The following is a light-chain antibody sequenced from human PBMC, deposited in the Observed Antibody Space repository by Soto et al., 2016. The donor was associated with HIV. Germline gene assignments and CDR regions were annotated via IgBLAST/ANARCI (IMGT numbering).Light chain of an antibody. CDR3: NSRDSSDNPL. J-gene: IGLJ2*01. Sequence: SSELTQDPAVSVALGQTVTITCQGDSLRRYYASWYLQKPGQAPILVIYAKNTGPQKSQTDSLAPTQGXTAFLDHHWGSGEDEADYYCNSRDSSDNPLFGGGTKLTVL. CDR1: SLRRYY. CDR2: AKN. V-gene: IGLV3-19*01.